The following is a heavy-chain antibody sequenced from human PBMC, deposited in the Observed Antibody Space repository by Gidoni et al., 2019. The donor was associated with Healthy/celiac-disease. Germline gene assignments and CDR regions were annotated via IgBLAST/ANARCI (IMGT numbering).Heavy chain of an antibody. Sequence: EVQLLESGGGLVQPGGSLRLPCAASGFPFSSYAMSWVRQAPGKGLEWVSAISGSGGSTYYADSVKGRFTISRDNSKNTLYLQMNSLRAEDTAVYYCAKDRGITAAANDGWGQGTMVTVSS. CDR2: ISGSGGST. CDR3: AKDRGITAAANDG. V-gene: IGHV3-23*01. CDR1: GFPFSSYA. J-gene: IGHJ3*01. D-gene: IGHD6-13*01.